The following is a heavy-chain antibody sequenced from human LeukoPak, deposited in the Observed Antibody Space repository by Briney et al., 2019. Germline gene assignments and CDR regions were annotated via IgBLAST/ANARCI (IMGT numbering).Heavy chain of an antibody. CDR3: ARHPEVVATDMDV. J-gene: IGHJ6*02. V-gene: IGHV4-59*08. CDR2: IYYSGST. Sequence: SEILSLTCTVSGGSISSYYWSWIRQPPGKGLEWIGYIYYSGSTNYNPSLKSRVTISVDTSKNQFSLKLSSVTAADTAVYYCARHPEVVATDMDVWGQGTTVTVSS. CDR1: GGSISSYY. D-gene: IGHD5-12*01.